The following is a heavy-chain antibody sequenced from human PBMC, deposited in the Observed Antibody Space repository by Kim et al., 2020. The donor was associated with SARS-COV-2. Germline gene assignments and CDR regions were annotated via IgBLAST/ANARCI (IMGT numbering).Heavy chain of an antibody. CDR1: GYSFTGYD. Sequence: ASVKVSCKASGYSFTGYDINWVRQATGQGLEWMGWMNPNLGNTGYAQKFQGRVTLTWDTSIRTAYMELSSLKSEDTAVYYCARRAHSTDYKYFAMDVWGQGTTVTVSS. D-gene: IGHD3-16*01. CDR3: ARRAHSTDYKYFAMDV. J-gene: IGHJ6*02. CDR2: MNPNLGNT. V-gene: IGHV1-8*01.